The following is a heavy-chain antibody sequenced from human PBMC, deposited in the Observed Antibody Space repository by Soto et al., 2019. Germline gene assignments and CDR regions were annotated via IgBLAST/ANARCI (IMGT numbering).Heavy chain of an antibody. D-gene: IGHD3-22*01. CDR3: AADSSGSTADYNYDYGIDV. V-gene: IGHV1-18*01. CDR2: ISPYTGDT. J-gene: IGHJ6*02. Sequence: ASVKVSFKGVGYTFTRQGISWVRQAPGQGLEWMGWISPYTGDTKYARSLQGRVAMTTDTPTSTAYMELRGLRSDDTAIYYCAADSSGSTADYNYDYGIDVWGQGRTVTVSS. CDR1: GYTFTRQG.